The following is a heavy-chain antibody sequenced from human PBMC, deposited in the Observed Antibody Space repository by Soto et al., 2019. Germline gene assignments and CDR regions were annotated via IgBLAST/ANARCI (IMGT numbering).Heavy chain of an antibody. Sequence: QVQLVESGGGVVQPGRSLRLSCAASGFTFSSYAMHWVRQAPGKGLAWVAVISYDGSNKYYADSVKGRFTISRDNSKNTLYLQMNSLRAEDTAVYYCARDQTYYYDSSGYYSYNWFDPWDQGTLVTVSS. CDR2: ISYDGSNK. CDR3: ARDQTYYYDSSGYYSYNWFDP. CDR1: GFTFSSYA. J-gene: IGHJ5*02. V-gene: IGHV3-30-3*01. D-gene: IGHD3-22*01.